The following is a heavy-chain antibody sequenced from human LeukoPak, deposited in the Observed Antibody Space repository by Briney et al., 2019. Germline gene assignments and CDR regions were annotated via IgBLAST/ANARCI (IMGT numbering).Heavy chain of an antibody. J-gene: IGHJ3*02. CDR2: IYYSGST. CDR3: ASNRVASDAFDI. V-gene: IGHV4-39*01. Sequence: SETLSLTCTASGGSISSISYYWGWIRRPPGKGLGWFGSIYYSGSTYYNPSLKSRVTISVDTSKNQFSLKLSSVTAADTAVYYCASNRVASDAFDIWGQGTMVTVSS. D-gene: IGHD5-12*01. CDR1: GGSISSISYY.